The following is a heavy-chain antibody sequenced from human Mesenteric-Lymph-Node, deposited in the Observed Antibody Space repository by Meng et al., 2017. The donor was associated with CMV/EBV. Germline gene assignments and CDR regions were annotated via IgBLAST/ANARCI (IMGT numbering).Heavy chain of an antibody. CDR1: GFTFSSYW. CDR2: INSDGRST. J-gene: IGHJ6*02. CDR3: ARDQCTSCYRYYYGMDV. Sequence: GESLKISCAASGFTFSSYWMHWVRQAPGKGLVWVLRINSDGRSTSYADSVKGRFTISRDNAKNTLYLQMNSLRAEDTAVYYCARDQCTSCYRYYYGMDVWGQGTTVTVSS. D-gene: IGHD2-2*01. V-gene: IGHV3-74*01.